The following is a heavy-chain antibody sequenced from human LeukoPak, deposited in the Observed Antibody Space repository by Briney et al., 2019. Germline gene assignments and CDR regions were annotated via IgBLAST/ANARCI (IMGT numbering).Heavy chain of an antibody. CDR3: ARDSDVAVLDY. Sequence: GGSLRLSCAASGFTFSSYNMNWVRQAPGKGLEWVSSITTRSSYIYYADSVKGRFTISRDSAKNSLYLQMNSLRAEDTAVYYCARDSDVAVLDYWGQGTLVTVSS. CDR1: GFTFSSYN. J-gene: IGHJ4*02. D-gene: IGHD2-21*01. CDR2: ITTRSSYI. V-gene: IGHV3-21*01.